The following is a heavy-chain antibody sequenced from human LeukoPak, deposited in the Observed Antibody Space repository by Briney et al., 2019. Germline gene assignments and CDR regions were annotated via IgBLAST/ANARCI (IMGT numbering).Heavy chain of an antibody. CDR3: ATASRDSSGWYGYYFDY. V-gene: IGHV1-24*01. Sequence: ASVKVSCKVSGYTLTELSMHWVRQAPGKGLEWMGGFDPEDGETIYAQKFQGRVTMTEDTSTDTAYMEPSSLRSEDTAVYYCATASRDSSGWYGYYFDYWGQGTLVTVSS. D-gene: IGHD6-19*01. J-gene: IGHJ4*02. CDR1: GYTLTELS. CDR2: FDPEDGET.